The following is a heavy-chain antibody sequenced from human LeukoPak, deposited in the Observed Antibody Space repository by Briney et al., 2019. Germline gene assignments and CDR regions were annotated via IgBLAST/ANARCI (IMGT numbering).Heavy chain of an antibody. CDR2: INWNGGST. CDR1: GGSFSGYY. CDR3: ASGDDYGDYVGGFDY. Sequence: PSETLSLTCAVYGGSFSGYYWSWIRQPPGKGLEWVSGINWNGGSTGYADSVKGRFTISRDNAKNSLYLQMNSLRAEDTALYYCASGDDYGDYVGGFDYWGQGTLVTVSS. J-gene: IGHJ4*02. V-gene: IGHV3-20*04. D-gene: IGHD4-17*01.